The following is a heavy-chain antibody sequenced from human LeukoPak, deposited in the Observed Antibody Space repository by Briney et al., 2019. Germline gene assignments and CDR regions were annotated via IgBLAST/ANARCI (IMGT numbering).Heavy chain of an antibody. V-gene: IGHV4-59*01. CDR3: ARGVHIAAAQYGY. CDR2: IYYSGST. D-gene: IGHD6-13*01. J-gene: IGHJ4*02. Sequence: PSETLSLTCTVSGGSISSYYWSWIRQPPGKGLEWIGYIYYSGSTNYNPSLKSRVTISVDTSKNQFSLKLSSVTAADTAVYYCARGVHIAAAQYGYWGQGTLVTVSS. CDR1: GGSISSYY.